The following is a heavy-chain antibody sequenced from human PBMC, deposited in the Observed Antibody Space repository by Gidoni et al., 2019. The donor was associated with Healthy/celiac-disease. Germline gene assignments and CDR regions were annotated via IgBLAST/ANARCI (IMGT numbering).Heavy chain of an antibody. J-gene: IGHJ4*02. D-gene: IGHD1-20*01. V-gene: IGHV1-69*01. CDR3: ARGKGYNWNPYYFDY. CDR2: IIPIFGIS. CDR1: GGTFSSYA. Sequence: QVQLVQSGAEVKKPGPSVKVSCQASGGTFSSYAISCVRQAPGQGLEWMGWIIPIFGISTYAQKFQGRVTITADESTSTAYMELSSLRSEDTAVYYCARGKGYNWNPYYFDYWGQGTLVTVSS.